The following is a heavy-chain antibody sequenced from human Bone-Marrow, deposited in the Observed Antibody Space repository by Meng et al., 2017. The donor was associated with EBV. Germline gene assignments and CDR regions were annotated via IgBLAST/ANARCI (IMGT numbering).Heavy chain of an antibody. J-gene: IGHJ4*02. Sequence: QVHLQGAGPGLVKPSGTLSLTCAVSGASIDSSDWWTWVRQAPGKGLEWIGEIHHSGTTNCNPSLESRVTISIDKSDNQFSLKLTSVTAADTAVYYCARGLGGHYPTMEYWGQGTLVTVSS. CDR1: GASIDSSDW. CDR2: IHHSGTT. D-gene: IGHD3-22*01. V-gene: IGHV4-4*02. CDR3: ARGLGGHYPTMEY.